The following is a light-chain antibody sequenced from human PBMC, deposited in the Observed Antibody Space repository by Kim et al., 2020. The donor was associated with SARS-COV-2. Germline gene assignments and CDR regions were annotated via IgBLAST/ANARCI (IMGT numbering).Light chain of an antibody. CDR3: CSYTSSNNRV. V-gene: IGLV2-14*03. CDR1: SSDVGGYNY. J-gene: IGLJ1*01. CDR2: DVI. Sequence: QSALTQPASVSGSPGQSITISCTGTSSDVGGYNYVSWYQQHPGKAPKLMIYDVIDRPSGVSDRFSGSKSGNTASLTISGLQAEDEADYYCCSYTSSNNRVFGTGTKVTVL.